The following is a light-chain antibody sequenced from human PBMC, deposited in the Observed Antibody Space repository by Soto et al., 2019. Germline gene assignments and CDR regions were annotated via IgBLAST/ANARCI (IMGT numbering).Light chain of an antibody. J-gene: IGLJ1*01. Sequence: ALTQPASVSGSPGQSITISCTGTSSDVGSYNLVSWYQQHAGKAAKLLICEVTRRPSGVTNRFSGSKSGNTASLTISGLQAEDEADYYCYSYANSTTSLYRFATGTKATVL. CDR3: YSYANSTTSLYR. V-gene: IGLV2-23*02. CDR1: SSDVGSYNL. CDR2: EVT.